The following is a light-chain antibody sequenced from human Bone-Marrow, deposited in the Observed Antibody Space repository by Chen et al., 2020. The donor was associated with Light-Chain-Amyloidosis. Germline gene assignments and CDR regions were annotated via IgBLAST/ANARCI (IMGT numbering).Light chain of an antibody. Sequence: QSVLTQPPSVSGAPGQRVTISCTGSSSNIGAGYDVHWYQQLPGTAPKLLIYGNSNRPSGVPDRFSGSESGTSASLAITVLQAEDEADYYCQSYDSSLSGVVFGGGTKLTVL. CDR1: SSNIGAGYD. J-gene: IGLJ2*01. CDR3: QSYDSSLSGVV. CDR2: GNS. V-gene: IGLV1-40*01.